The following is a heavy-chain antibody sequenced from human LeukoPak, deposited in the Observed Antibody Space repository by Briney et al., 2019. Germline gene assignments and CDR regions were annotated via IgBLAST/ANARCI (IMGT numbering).Heavy chain of an antibody. V-gene: IGHV1-2*02. Sequence: ASVKVSCKASGYTCSGHYMYWVRQTPGQGLEYMGWISPNSGGTNYAQKFQGRVTMTRDTSISTVYMELSRLRSDDTGMYFCALGHCPNDVSLAVFDPWSQGTLVSVSS. J-gene: IGHJ5*02. D-gene: IGHD2-8*01. CDR2: ISPNSGGT. CDR1: GYTCSGHY. CDR3: ALGHCPNDVSLAVFDP.